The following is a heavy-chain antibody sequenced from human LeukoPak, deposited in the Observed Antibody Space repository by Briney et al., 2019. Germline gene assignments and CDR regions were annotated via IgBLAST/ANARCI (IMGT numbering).Heavy chain of an antibody. CDR3: ARGKSMTRAFDI. V-gene: IGHV4-30-4*08. J-gene: IGHJ3*02. CDR2: IYYSGNT. CDR1: VGSISSGDYY. D-gene: IGHD2-21*01. Sequence: SQTLSLTCTISVGSISSGDYYWSWIRHPPGEGLEWIGYIYYSGNTYYNPSLKSRVTISVDTSKNQFSLKLNSVTAADTAVYYCARGKSMTRAFDIWGQGTMVTVSS.